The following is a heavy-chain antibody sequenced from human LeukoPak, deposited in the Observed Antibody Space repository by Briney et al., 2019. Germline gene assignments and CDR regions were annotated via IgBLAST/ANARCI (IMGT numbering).Heavy chain of an antibody. D-gene: IGHD1-26*01. J-gene: IGHJ4*01. CDR3: TRDPMRSGSY. Sequence: GGSVRLSCAASGFSFSSYAMHWVRQAPGKGLEWAAVISYDGSTKDYADSVKGRFTMSRDNSKNTLYLQMNSLRDEDTAVYYCTRDPMRSGSYWGQGTLVTVSS. V-gene: IGHV3-30*04. CDR1: GFSFSSYA. CDR2: ISYDGSTK.